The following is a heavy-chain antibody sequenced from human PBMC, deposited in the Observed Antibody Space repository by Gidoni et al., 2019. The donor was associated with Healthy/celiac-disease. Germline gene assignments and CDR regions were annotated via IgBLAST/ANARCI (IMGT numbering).Heavy chain of an antibody. D-gene: IGHD3-10*01. Sequence: QVQLQQWGAGLLKPSETLSLTCAVYGGSFSGYYWSWIRQPPGKGLEWIGEINHSGSTNYNPSRKSRVTISVDSSKNQFPLKLSSVTAADTAVYYCARRGYGMDVWGQGTTVTVSS. J-gene: IGHJ6*02. CDR1: GGSFSGYY. V-gene: IGHV4-34*01. CDR2: INHSGST. CDR3: ARRGYGMDV.